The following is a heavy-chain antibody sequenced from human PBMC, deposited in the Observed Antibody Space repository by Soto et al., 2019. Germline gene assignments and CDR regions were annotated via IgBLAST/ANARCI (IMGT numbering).Heavy chain of an antibody. V-gene: IGHV4-39*01. J-gene: IGHJ6*03. CDR2: IYYSGST. CDR1: GASISSSSYY. CDR3: ANLGSPAGLNFYFHYYMDV. Sequence: SETLSLTCTVSGASISSSSYYWGWIRQPPGKGLEWIGTIYYSGSTYYNPSVRSRVTISVDTSKNPFSLKLSSVTAADTAVYYCANLGSPAGLNFYFHYYMDVWGKGTTVTVSS. D-gene: IGHD2-8*01.